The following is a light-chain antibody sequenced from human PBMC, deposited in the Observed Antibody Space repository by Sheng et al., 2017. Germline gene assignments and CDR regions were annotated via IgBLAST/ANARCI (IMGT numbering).Light chain of an antibody. V-gene: IGKV1-39*01. CDR3: QQYSSFVT. CDR1: QNIGSY. CDR2: AAS. Sequence: DIQMTQSPSSLSAPLGDRVTITCRASQNIGSYLNWYQQTPGKAPKVLVYAASNLLGGVPSRFSGSGSGTDFTLTISSLQHEDFAIYYCQQYSSFVTFGPGTKVDMK. J-gene: IGKJ3*01.